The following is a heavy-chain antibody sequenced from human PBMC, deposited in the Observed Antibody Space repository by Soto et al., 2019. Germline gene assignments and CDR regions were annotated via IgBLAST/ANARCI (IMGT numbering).Heavy chain of an antibody. J-gene: IGHJ6*02. CDR1: GGSFSGYY. CDR3: ARLGATVTTYYYYGRDV. D-gene: IGHD4-4*01. V-gene: IGHV4-34*01. Sequence: SETLSLTCAVYGGSFSGYYWSWIRQPPGKGLAWIGEVNHSGITNYNPSLKSRVTISVDASENQFSGKVKSVTGADTAVYYCARLGATVTTYYYYGRDVGGQGTTVTVSS. CDR2: VNHSGIT.